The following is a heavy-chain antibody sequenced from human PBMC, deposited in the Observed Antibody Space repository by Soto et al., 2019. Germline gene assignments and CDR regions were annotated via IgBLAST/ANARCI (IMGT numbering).Heavy chain of an antibody. V-gene: IGHV1-3*01. CDR2: INGGTDNI. CDR1: GYTFTTYT. J-gene: IGHJ4*02. CDR3: ERGRLSADGRLSTFYY. D-gene: IGHD6-13*01. Sequence: ASVKVYCKASGYTFTTYTLHWVRQAPGQSPEWMGWINGGTDNIRLSQKFQRRVNLTKDTSATTVYMELTSLTSEDTAVYYCERGRLSADGRLSTFYYCGQGALVTVSA.